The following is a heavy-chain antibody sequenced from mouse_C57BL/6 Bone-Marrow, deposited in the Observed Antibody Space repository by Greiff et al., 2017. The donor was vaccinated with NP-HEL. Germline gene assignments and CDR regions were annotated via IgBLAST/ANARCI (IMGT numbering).Heavy chain of an antibody. CDR3: ASYYYGSDY. V-gene: IGHV14-2*01. CDR1: GFNITDYY. J-gene: IGHJ2*01. Sequence: DVKLQESGAELVKPGASVKLSCTASGFNITDYYMHWVKQRTEQGLEWIGRIDPEDGDTNNAPQFQGKAITTADTSSNTAYLQLSSLTSEDTAVYYCASYYYGSDYWGQGTTLTVSS. D-gene: IGHD1-1*01. CDR2: IDPEDGDT.